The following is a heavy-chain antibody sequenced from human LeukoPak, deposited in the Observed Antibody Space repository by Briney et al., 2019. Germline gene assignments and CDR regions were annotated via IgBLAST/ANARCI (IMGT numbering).Heavy chain of an antibody. CDR1: GFTFSSYE. CDR2: ISSSGSTI. V-gene: IGHV3-48*03. J-gene: IGHJ1*01. Sequence: GGSLRLSCAASGFTFSSYEMNWVRQAPGKGLEWVSYISSSGSTIYYADSVKGRFTISRDNAKNSLYLQMNSLRAEDTAVYYCARGGTLEYFQHWGQGTLVTISS. CDR3: ARGGTLEYFQH.